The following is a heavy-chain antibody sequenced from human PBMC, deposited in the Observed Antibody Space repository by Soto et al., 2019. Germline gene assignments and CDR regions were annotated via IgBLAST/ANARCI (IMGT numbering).Heavy chain of an antibody. Sequence: QVQLVQSGAEVKKPGSSVKVSCKTSGDTFSTYAINWVRQAPGQGLEWMGGFIPIFGTANYAQKFQARVTIPADRSTSTAYMELSRLRSGDTAVYFCARGGRSVVVAATPRWFDPWGQGTLVTVSS. V-gene: IGHV1-69*06. D-gene: IGHD2-15*01. J-gene: IGHJ5*02. CDR2: FIPIFGTA. CDR1: GDTFSTYA. CDR3: ARGGRSVVVAATPRWFDP.